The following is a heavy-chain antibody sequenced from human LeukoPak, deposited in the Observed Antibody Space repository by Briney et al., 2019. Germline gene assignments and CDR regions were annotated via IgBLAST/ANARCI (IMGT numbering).Heavy chain of an antibody. V-gene: IGHV3-11*06. CDR3: ARDKESSGWYLTPYYYGMDV. D-gene: IGHD6-13*01. CDR2: IGSSSTYT. Sequence: GGSLRLSCAASGFPFSDYYMTWIRQAPGKGLEWISYIGSSSTYTHYADSVKGRFTISRDNAKNSLYLQMNSLRAEDTAVYYCARDKESSGWYLTPYYYGMDVWGKGTTVTVSS. CDR1: GFPFSDYY. J-gene: IGHJ6*04.